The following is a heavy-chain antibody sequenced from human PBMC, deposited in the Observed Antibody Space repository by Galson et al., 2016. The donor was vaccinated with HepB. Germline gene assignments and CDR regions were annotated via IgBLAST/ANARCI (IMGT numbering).Heavy chain of an antibody. J-gene: IGHJ3*02. CDR2: IKQDGSET. Sequence: SLRLSCAASGFIFTTYWMSWVRQAPGKGLEWVANIKQDGSETHYLDSVRGRFTISRDNTKNALYLQMNSLSAEDTAVYYCVREESIKMDTNWYDAYHIWGQGTMVTVSS. CDR1: GFIFTTYW. V-gene: IGHV3-7*03. CDR3: VREESIKMDTNWYDAYHI. D-gene: IGHD5-24*01.